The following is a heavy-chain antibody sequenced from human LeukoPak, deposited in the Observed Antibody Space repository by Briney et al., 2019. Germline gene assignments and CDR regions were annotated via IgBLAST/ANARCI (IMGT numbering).Heavy chain of an antibody. D-gene: IGHD4-17*01. CDR2: ISWNSGSI. J-gene: IGHJ4*02. CDR3: AKDRRSAVTTIFDY. Sequence: SLRLSCAASGFTFDDYAMHWARHAPGKGREWRSGISWNSGSIGHADSVKGRFTISRDNAKNSLYLQMNSLRAEDTALYYCAKDRRSAVTTIFDYWGQGTLVTVSS. V-gene: IGHV3-9*01. CDR1: GFTFDDYA.